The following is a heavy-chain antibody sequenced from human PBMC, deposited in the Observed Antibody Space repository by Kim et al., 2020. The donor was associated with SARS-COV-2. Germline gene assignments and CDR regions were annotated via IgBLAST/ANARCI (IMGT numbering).Heavy chain of an antibody. CDR3: AKGLATRWFAFEY. Sequence: YYADSVKGRFTSARDKYKDTLYLQMESLRADDTAVYYCAKGLATRWFAFEYWGQGALVTVS. D-gene: IGHD3-10*01. V-gene: IGHV3-23*01. J-gene: IGHJ4*02.